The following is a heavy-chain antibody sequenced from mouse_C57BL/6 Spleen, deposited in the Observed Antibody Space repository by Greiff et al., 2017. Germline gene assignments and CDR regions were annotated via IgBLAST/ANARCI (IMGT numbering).Heavy chain of an antibody. Sequence: QVQLQQSGAELVKPGASVKISCKASGYTFTDYYINWVKQRPGQGLEWIGKIGPGSGSTYYNEKFKGKATLTADKSSSTAYMQLSSLTSEDSAVYFCARWESYDDLLYYAMDYWGQGTSVTVSS. CDR2: IGPGSGST. V-gene: IGHV1-77*01. CDR1: GYTFTDYY. CDR3: ARWESYDDLLYYAMDY. D-gene: IGHD2-12*01. J-gene: IGHJ4*01.